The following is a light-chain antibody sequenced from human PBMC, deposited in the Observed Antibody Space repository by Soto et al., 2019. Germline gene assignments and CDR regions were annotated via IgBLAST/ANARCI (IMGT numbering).Light chain of an antibody. V-gene: IGKV3-20*01. J-gene: IGKJ2*01. CDR1: QSVGSRH. CDR2: GAS. Sequence: EIVLTQSPGTLSLPPGERATLSCRASQSVGSRHLAWYQQKPGQAPRLLIYGASSRATGIPDRFSGSGSGKDFTLTISRLEPEDFAVYYCQQYDGSLYTFGQGTKLEIK. CDR3: QQYDGSLYT.